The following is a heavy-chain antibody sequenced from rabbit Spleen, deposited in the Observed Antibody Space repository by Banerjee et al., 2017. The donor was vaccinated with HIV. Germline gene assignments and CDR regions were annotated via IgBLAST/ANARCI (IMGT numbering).Heavy chain of an antibody. CDR2: IVGSSSGFT. CDR1: GLDFSSNDY. Sequence: QSLEESGGDLVKPGASLTLTCTASGLDFSSNDYMCWVRQAPGKGLEWISCIVGSSSGFTYSATWAKGRFTISKTSSTTVTLQMTSLTVADTATYFCARDTGSSFSTYGMDLWGQGTLVTVS. D-gene: IGHD8-1*01. J-gene: IGHJ6*01. CDR3: ARDTGSSFSTYGMDL. V-gene: IGHV1S40*01.